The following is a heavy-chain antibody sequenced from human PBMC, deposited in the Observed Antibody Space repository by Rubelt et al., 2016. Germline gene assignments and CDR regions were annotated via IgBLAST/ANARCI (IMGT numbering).Heavy chain of an antibody. CDR3: ARDRTWLVPGLDAFDS. CDR2: ISAYIGNT. V-gene: IGHV1-18*01. D-gene: IGHD6-19*01. J-gene: IGHJ3*02. Sequence: QVQLVQSAAEVKKPGASVKVSCKASGYTVTTYGISWVRQAPGQGLEWMRWISAYIGNTNYAQKLQGRVSMATDTSTRTGYKELRSLRSDDTAVYYCARDRTWLVPGLDAFDSWGQGTMVTVSS. CDR1: GYTVTTYG.